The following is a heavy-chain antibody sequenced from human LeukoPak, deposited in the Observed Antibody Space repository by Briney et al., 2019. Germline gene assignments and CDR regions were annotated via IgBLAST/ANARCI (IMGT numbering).Heavy chain of an antibody. CDR3: ATATTPLRYFDWLPLRY. CDR2: FDPEDGET. Sequence: ASVKVSCKVSGYTLPELSMHWVRQAPAKGREWMGGFDPEDGETLYAQKFQGRVTMTEDTSTDTAYMELSSLRSEDTAVYYCATATTPLRYFDWLPLRYWGQGTLVTVSS. D-gene: IGHD3-9*01. CDR1: GYTLPELS. V-gene: IGHV1-24*01. J-gene: IGHJ4*02.